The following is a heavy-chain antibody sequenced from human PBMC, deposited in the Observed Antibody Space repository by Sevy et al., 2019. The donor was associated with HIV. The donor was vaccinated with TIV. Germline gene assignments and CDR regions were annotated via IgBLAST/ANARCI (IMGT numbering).Heavy chain of an antibody. V-gene: IGHV1-18*01. CDR1: SYTFSNYG. CDR3: ARGYSSTYYGSVDY. CDR2: ISGFNGNT. J-gene: IGHJ4*02. D-gene: IGHD6-13*01. Sequence: ASLKVSCKASSYTFSNYGITWVRQAPGQGLEWVGWISGFNGNTKYAQKFQSRVTVTTDTSTTTVYMELRSLRSDDTAVYYCARGYSSTYYGSVDYWGQGTLVTVSS.